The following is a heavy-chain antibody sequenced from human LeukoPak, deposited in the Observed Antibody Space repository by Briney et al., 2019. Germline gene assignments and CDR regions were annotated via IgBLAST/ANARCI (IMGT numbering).Heavy chain of an antibody. CDR2: INHSGST. CDR1: GGSFSGYY. D-gene: IGHD1-26*01. J-gene: IGHJ3*02. V-gene: IGHV4-34*01. CDR3: ARVLSSYEAFDI. Sequence: SETLSLTCAVYGGSFSGYYWSWIRQPPGKGLEWIGEINHSGSTNYNPSLKSRVTISVDTSKNQFSLKLRSVTAADTAVYYCARVLSSYEAFDIWGQGTMVTVSS.